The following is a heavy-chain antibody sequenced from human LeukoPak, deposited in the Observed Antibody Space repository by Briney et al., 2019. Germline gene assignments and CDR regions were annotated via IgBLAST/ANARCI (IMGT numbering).Heavy chain of an antibody. CDR1: GFIVSDHY. J-gene: IGHJ6*03. D-gene: IGHD3-10*01. V-gene: IGHV3-66*01. CDR3: ATASPGGYYYMDV. CDR2: MYSSGNI. Sequence: PGGSLRLSCAASGFIVSDHYMGWVRQAPGKGLDWVSVMYSSGNIHYADSVEGRFTISRDNSKNTLYLQMNSLRAEDTAVYYCATASPGGYYYMDVWGKGTAVTVSS.